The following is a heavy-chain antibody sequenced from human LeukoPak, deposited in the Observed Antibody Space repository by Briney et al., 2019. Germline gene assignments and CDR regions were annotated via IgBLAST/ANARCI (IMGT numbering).Heavy chain of an antibody. D-gene: IGHD2-21*02. J-gene: IGHJ4*02. V-gene: IGHV3-7*04. CDR2: IKHDGSEN. CDR3: ARDGGDSPLDLRY. CDR1: GLTFGDYW. Sequence: GGSLRLSCEASGLTFGDYWMTWVRQAPGKGPECVANIKHDGSENDYVDSVRGRFTISRDNAKKSLYLQMHSLRPEDTAVYYCARDGGDSPLDLRYWGPGTLVTVSS.